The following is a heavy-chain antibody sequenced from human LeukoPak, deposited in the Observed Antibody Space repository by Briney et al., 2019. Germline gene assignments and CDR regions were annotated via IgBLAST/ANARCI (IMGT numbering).Heavy chain of an antibody. D-gene: IGHD4/OR15-4a*01. CDR1: GGSISSYY. CDR3: ARGNDYGEGYYGMDV. J-gene: IGHJ6*02. Sequence: PSETLSLTCTVSGGSISSYYWSWIRQPPGKGLEWIGYIYYSGSTNYIPSLKSRVTISVDTSKNQFSLKLSSVTAAGTAVYYCARGNDYGEGYYGMDVWGQGTTVTVSS. V-gene: IGHV4-59*01. CDR2: IYYSGST.